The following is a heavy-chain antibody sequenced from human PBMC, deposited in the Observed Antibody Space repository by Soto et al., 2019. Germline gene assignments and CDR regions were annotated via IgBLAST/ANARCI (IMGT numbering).Heavy chain of an antibody. J-gene: IGHJ4*02. CDR2: IGPESGAT. V-gene: IGHV1-2*02. CDR1: GYTFTGHY. D-gene: IGHD3-3*01. Sequence: SVKVSCKASGYTFTGHYIHWVRQAPEQGPEWMGEIGPESGATRYAQRFQGRVTMTRDMSITTVYMELNNLSPDDTAVYYCGRGRSGQIDVIYGGQGTPVTVSS. CDR3: GRGRSGQIDVIY.